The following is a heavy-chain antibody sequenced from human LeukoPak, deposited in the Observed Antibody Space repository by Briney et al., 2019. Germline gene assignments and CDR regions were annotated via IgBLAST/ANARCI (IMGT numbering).Heavy chain of an antibody. CDR3: ASREQQLVRNWFDP. Sequence: SETLSLTCTVSGGSIISSTYYWGWIRQPPGKGLEWIGSINHSGSTNYNPSLKSRVTISVDTSKHQFSLKLSSVTDADTAVYYCASREQQLVRNWFDPWGQGTLVTVSS. J-gene: IGHJ5*02. D-gene: IGHD6-13*01. CDR1: GGSIISSTYY. V-gene: IGHV4-39*07. CDR2: INHSGST.